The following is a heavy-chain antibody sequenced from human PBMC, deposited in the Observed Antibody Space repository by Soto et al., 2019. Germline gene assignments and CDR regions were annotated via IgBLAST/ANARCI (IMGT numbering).Heavy chain of an antibody. CDR3: AREAGTWHLPLNWFDP. CDR1: GFTFSSYS. CDR2: TSSSSSTI. Sequence: PGGSLRLSCVASGFTFSSYSMNWVRQAPGKGLEWVSYTSSSSSTIYYADSVKGRFTISRDNAKNSLYLQMNSLRDEDTAVYYCAREAGTWHLPLNWFDPWGQGTLVTVSS. J-gene: IGHJ5*02. V-gene: IGHV3-48*02. D-gene: IGHD6-19*01.